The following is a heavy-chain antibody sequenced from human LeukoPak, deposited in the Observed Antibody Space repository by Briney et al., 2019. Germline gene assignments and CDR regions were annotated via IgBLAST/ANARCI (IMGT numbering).Heavy chain of an antibody. CDR2: INPNSGGT. J-gene: IGHJ1*01. CDR1: GYTFTGYY. CDR3: ATQRTEYFQH. Sequence: ASVKVSCKASGYTFTGYYMHWVRQAPGQGLEWMGWINPNSGGTNYAQKFQGRVTMTRDTSISTAYMELSRLRSEDTAVYYCATQRTEYFQHWGQGTLVTVSS. V-gene: IGHV1-2*02.